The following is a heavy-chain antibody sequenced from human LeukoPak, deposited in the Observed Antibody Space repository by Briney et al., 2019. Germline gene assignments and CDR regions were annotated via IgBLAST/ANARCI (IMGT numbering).Heavy chain of an antibody. CDR1: GFTFSSYG. J-gene: IGHJ4*02. CDR2: ISYDGSNK. CDR3: AREYYDILTGLLGSLDY. Sequence: GGSLRLSCAASGFTFSSYGMRWVRQAPGKGLEWVAVISYDGSNKYYADSVKGRFTISRDNSKNTLYLQMNSLRAEDTAVYYCAREYYDILTGLLGSLDYWGQGTLVTVSS. D-gene: IGHD3-9*01. V-gene: IGHV3-30*03.